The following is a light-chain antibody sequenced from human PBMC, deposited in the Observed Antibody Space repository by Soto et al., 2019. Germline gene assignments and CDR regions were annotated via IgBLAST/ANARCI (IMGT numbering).Light chain of an antibody. Sequence: EIVLTQSPGTLSSSPGERATLSCRASQSVTSSSLGWYQQKPGQAPRLLMHSVPSRATGIPDRFSGSGSGTHFTLNISRLEPEDFAVYYCHQYGSSPWTFGQGTKVEIK. CDR2: SVP. V-gene: IGKV3-20*01. CDR1: QSVTSSS. J-gene: IGKJ1*01. CDR3: HQYGSSPWT.